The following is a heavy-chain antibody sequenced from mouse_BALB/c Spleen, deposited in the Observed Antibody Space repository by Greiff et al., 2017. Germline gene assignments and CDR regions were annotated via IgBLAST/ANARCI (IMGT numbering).Heavy chain of an antibody. D-gene: IGHD2-3*01. Sequence: QVQLQQSGAELVRPGASVTLSCKASGYTFTDYEMHWVKQTPVHGLEWIGAIDPETGGTAYNQKFKGKATLTADKSSSTAYMELRSLTSEDSAVYYCTHGYYGDYWGQGTTLTVSS. CDR3: THGYYGDY. V-gene: IGHV1-15*01. CDR1: GYTFTDYE. CDR2: IDPETGGT. J-gene: IGHJ2*01.